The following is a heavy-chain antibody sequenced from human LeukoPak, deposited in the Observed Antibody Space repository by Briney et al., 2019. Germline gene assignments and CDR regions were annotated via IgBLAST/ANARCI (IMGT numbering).Heavy chain of an antibody. V-gene: IGHV3-15*01. J-gene: IGHJ4*02. CDR1: GFTFSSYA. CDR2: IKSKTDGGTT. Sequence: PGGSLRLSCAASGFTFSSYAMHWVRQAPGKGLEWVGRIKSKTDGGTTDYAAPVKGRFTISRDDSKNTLYLQMNSLKTEDTAVYYCTTGLWFGEFTDELADYWGQGTLVTVSS. CDR3: TTGLWFGEFTDELADY. D-gene: IGHD3-10*01.